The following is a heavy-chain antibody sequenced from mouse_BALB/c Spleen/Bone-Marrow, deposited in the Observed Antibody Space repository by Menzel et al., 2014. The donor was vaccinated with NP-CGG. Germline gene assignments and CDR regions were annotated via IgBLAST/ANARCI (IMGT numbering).Heavy chain of an antibody. V-gene: IGHV5-6-3*01. CDR3: ARGDDYVFWFAY. CDR2: INTNGGDT. CDR1: GFTFSSYG. D-gene: IGHD2-4*01. J-gene: IGHJ3*01. Sequence: EVKLVESGGGLVQPGGPLKLSCAASGFTFSSYGMSWVRQTPDKRLEFVATINTNGGDTYYPDSVKGRFTISRDNAKNTLYLQMSSLKSEDTAMYYCARGDDYVFWFAYWGQGTLVTVSA.